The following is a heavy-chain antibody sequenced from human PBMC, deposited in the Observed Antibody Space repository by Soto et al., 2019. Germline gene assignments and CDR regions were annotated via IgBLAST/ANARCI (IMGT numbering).Heavy chain of an antibody. D-gene: IGHD6-13*01. CDR2: ISAYNGNT. J-gene: IGHJ4*02. CDR3: ARDWAAAGPFDY. Sequence: QVQLVQSGAEVKKPGASVKVSCKASGYTFTSYGISWVRPAPGQGLEWMGWISAYNGNTNYAQKLQRRVTMTTDTTTSIAYMELRSLRSDDTAVYYGARDWAAAGPFDYWGQGTLVTVSS. CDR1: GYTFTSYG. V-gene: IGHV1-18*01.